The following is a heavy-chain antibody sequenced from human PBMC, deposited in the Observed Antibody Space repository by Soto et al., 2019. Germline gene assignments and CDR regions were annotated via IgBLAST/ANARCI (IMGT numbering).Heavy chain of an antibody. J-gene: IGHJ4*03. CDR2: INSDATII. Sequence: EVQVVESGGGLVQPGESVRLSCAVSGLTFTTYWMHWIRQSPGKGLVWVSNINSDATIINYVDSVRGRFTISRDTARSTLYLQMDDLKAEDTAVYYCASDDGAGVKYWSHGTLVTVSP. V-gene: IGHV3-74*01. CDR1: GLTFTTYW. CDR3: ASDDGAGVKY.